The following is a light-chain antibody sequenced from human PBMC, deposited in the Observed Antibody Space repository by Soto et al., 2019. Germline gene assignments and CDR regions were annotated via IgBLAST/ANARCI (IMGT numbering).Light chain of an antibody. CDR1: QTLSVN. CDR2: GAS. V-gene: IGKV3-15*01. Sequence: EIVVTHSPATLSVSPGESATLSCRATQTLSVNLAWYQQKPGQAPRLLIYGASRRATGIPARFSGSGSGTEFTLTISSLQSEDFAVYYCHQYNDWPRTFGQGTKVDIK. J-gene: IGKJ1*01. CDR3: HQYNDWPRT.